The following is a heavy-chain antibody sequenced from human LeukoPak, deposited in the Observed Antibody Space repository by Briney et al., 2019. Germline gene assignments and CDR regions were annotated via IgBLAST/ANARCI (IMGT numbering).Heavy chain of an antibody. D-gene: IGHD6-19*01. J-gene: IGHJ4*02. CDR2: ISGSGGST. CDR1: GFTFSSYA. CDR3: AKGVAGNSFGFDY. Sequence: GGSLRLSCAASGFTFSSYAMSWVRQAPGKGLEWVSAISGSGGSTYYADSVKGRFTISRDNSKNTPYLQMNSLRAEDTAVYYCAKGVAGNSFGFDYWGQGTLVTVSS. V-gene: IGHV3-23*01.